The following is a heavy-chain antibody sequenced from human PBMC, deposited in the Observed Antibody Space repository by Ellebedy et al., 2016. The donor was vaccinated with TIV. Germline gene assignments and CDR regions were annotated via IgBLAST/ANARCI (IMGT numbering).Heavy chain of an antibody. Sequence: PGGSLRLSCAASGFTFSPYAMAWVRQAPGKGLEWVSGIVGSGAEKYADSVKGRFTISRDNSKRTVDLQMRSVRAEDTAVYFWAKDRTPGDGYWVFDNWGQGTLVSVSS. CDR2: IVGSGA. J-gene: IGHJ4*02. CDR1: GFTFSPYA. V-gene: IGHV3-23*01. CDR3: AKDRTPGDGYWVFDN. D-gene: IGHD5-18*01.